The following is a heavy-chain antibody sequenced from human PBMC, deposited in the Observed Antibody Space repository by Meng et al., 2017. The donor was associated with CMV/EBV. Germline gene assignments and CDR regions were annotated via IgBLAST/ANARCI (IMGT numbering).Heavy chain of an antibody. D-gene: IGHD3-22*01. J-gene: IGHJ4*02. V-gene: IGHV3-30*02. CDR2: IRYDRSNK. CDR1: GFTFSSYG. Sequence: GGSLRLSCAASGFTFSSYGMHWVRQAPGKGLEWVAFIRYDRSNKYYADSVKGRFTISRDNSKNTLYLQMNSLRAEDTAVYYCARARKYYYDTPGDFDYWGQGTLVTSPQ. CDR3: ARARKYYYDTPGDFDY.